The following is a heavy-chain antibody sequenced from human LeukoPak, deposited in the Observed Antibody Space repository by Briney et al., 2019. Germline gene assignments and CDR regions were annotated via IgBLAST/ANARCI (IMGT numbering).Heavy chain of an antibody. CDR2: IFHSGST. J-gene: IGHJ4*02. CDR1: GDSIFSTTYY. Sequence: SETLSLTCTVSGDSIFSTTYYWGWIRPPPGQGLEWIGSIFHSGSTYYNPSLKSRVTMSVDTSKNQLSQSLRPVTAAATAVYYGARVGVDEYYFDYWGQGTMVTVSS. D-gene: IGHD3-16*01. V-gene: IGHV4-39*02. CDR3: ARVGVDEYYFDY.